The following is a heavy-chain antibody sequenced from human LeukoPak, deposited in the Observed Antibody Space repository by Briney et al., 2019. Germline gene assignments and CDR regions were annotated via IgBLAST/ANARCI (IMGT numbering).Heavy chain of an antibody. CDR2: IYNSGTT. Sequence: SETLSLTCTVSGGSISSNFWSWIRQPPGKGLEYIGYIYNSGTTNYNPSLKSRVTISVDTSKNQFSLKLSSVTAADTAIYYCAKSFSETERATITAYWGQGTLVTVSS. J-gene: IGHJ4*02. CDR1: GGSISSNF. D-gene: IGHD5-24*01. V-gene: IGHV4-59*01. CDR3: AKSFSETERATITAY.